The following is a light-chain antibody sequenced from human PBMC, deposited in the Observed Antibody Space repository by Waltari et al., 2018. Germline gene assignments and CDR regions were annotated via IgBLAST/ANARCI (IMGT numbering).Light chain of an antibody. CDR3: AAWDDKLGGGWE. J-gene: IGLJ2*01. V-gene: IGLV1-47*01. CDR2: RND. CDR1: SSNIGSNV. Sequence: QSVLTQPPSASGTPGQRVTISCSGRSSNIGSNVVNWYQQVPGTTPKLLIYRNDQRPAGVPYRFAGSKSGTSASLAISGLRSEDEADYYCAAWDDKLGGGWEFGGGTKLTVL.